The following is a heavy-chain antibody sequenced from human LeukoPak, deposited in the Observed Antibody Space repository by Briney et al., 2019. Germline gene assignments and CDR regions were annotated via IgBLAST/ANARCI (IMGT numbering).Heavy chain of an antibody. J-gene: IGHJ6*03. D-gene: IGHD3-10*01. V-gene: IGHV3-21*01. CDR1: GFTCSHFS. CDR3: AKDRKRSAITMIRGVRGYSYYYMDV. Sequence: TPGGSLRHSCAACGFTCSHFSMKWLPQAPGKGLVWGSFNSSSSSYIYCVSSVRGRFTITRDNPKNTLYLQMNSLRTEDTAVYYCAKDRKRSAITMIRGVRGYSYYYMDVWGKGTTVTISS. CDR2: NSSSSSYI.